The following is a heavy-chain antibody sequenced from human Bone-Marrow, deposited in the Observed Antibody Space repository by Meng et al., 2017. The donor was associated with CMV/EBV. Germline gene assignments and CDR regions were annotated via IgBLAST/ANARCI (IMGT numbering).Heavy chain of an antibody. D-gene: IGHD6-19*01. CDR1: GFTFSACW. V-gene: IGHV3-7*01. J-gene: IGHJ4*02. Sequence: GESLKISCAASGFTFSACWMSWVRQAPGKGLEWVANMNQDGNTKNYVDSVKGRFTISRDNAKNSLFLQMNSLRVEDTAVYYCADPPSGFWGQGTLVTVSS. CDR2: MNQDGNTK. CDR3: ADPPSGF.